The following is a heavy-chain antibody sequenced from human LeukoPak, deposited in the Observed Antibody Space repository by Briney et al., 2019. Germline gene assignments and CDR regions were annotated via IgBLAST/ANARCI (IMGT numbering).Heavy chain of an antibody. CDR3: ARSAYSSGWYLESYYYYYGMDV. J-gene: IGHJ6*02. Sequence: PGGSLILSCAASGFTFSSYSMNWVRQAPGKGLEWVSYISSSSSTIYYADSVKGRFTISRDNAKNSLYLQMNSLRDEDTAVYYCARSAYSSGWYLESYYYYYGMDVWGQGTTVTVSS. D-gene: IGHD6-19*01. CDR2: ISSSSSTI. V-gene: IGHV3-48*02. CDR1: GFTFSSYS.